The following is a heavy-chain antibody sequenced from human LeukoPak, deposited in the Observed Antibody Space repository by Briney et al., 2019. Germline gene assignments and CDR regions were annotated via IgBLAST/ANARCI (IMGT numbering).Heavy chain of an antibody. CDR2: ISDRGGRT. D-gene: IGHD3-22*01. CDR3: AKRGVVIRVILVGFHKEAYYFDS. J-gene: IGHJ4*02. V-gene: IGHV3-23*01. Sequence: GGSLRLSCAVSGITLSNYGMSWVLQAPGKGREWVPGISDRGGRTNYADSVKGRFTISRDNPKNTLYLQMNSLRAEDTAVYFCAKRGVVIRVILVGFHKEAYYFDSWGQGALVTVSS. CDR1: GITLSNYG.